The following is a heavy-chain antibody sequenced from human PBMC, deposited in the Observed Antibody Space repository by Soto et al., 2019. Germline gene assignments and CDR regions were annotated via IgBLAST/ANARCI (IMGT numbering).Heavy chain of an antibody. V-gene: IGHV1-3*01. D-gene: IGHD2-15*01. J-gene: IGHJ4*01. Sequence: ASVKVSCKASGYTFTSYAIHWVRQAPGQRLEWMGWINAGNGNTKYSQKFQGRVIITRDTSAGTAYMELRSLRSEDTAVYYCATPMVALYCDQGTLVTVSS. CDR3: ATPMVALY. CDR2: INAGNGNT. CDR1: GYTFTSYA.